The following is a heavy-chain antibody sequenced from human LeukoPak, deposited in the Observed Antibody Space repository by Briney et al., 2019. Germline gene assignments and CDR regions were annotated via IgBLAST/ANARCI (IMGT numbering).Heavy chain of an antibody. V-gene: IGHV3-30*18. Sequence: PGGSLRLSCAASGFTFSSYGMHWVRQAPGKGLEWVAVISYDGSNKYYADSVKGRFIISRDNAKNSVYLQMNSLRAEDTAVYYCAKDEKYYDYVWGSYRPEPHFDYWGQGTLVTVSS. CDR3: AKDEKYYDYVWGSYRPEPHFDY. CDR2: ISYDGSNK. CDR1: GFTFSSYG. J-gene: IGHJ4*02. D-gene: IGHD3-16*02.